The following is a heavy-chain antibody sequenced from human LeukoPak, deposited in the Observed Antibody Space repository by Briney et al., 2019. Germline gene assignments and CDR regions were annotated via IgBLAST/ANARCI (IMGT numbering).Heavy chain of an antibody. CDR3: ARAKGELRAFDI. CDR2: IIPIFGTA. CDR1: GGTFSSYA. Sequence: SVKVSCKASGGTFSSYAISWVRQAPGQGLEWMGRIIPIFGTANYAQKFQGRVTIATDESTSTAYMELSSLRSEDTAVYYCARAKGELRAFDIWGQGTMVTVSS. J-gene: IGHJ3*02. D-gene: IGHD1-26*01. V-gene: IGHV1-69*05.